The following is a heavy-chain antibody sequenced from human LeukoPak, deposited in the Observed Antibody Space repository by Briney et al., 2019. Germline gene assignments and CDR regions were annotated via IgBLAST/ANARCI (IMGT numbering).Heavy chain of an antibody. CDR1: GFTFSNYV. D-gene: IGHD3-10*01. V-gene: IGHV3-23*01. CDR2: ISGSGGRS. CDR3: ARKYYYGSGSYYY. J-gene: IGHJ4*02. Sequence: GGSLRLSCAAAGFTFSNYVMSWVRQTPGKGPEWVSTISGSGGRSFYADSVKGRFTLSRDNSKNTLYLQMNSLRAEDTAVYYCARKYYYGSGSYYYWGQGTLVTVSS.